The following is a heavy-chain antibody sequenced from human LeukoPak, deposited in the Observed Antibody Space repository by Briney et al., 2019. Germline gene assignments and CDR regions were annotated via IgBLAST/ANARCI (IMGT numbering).Heavy chain of an antibody. CDR1: GGSISTYY. V-gene: IGHV4-4*07. D-gene: IGHD3-9*01. Sequence: SETLSLTCTVSGGSISTYYWSWIRQPAEKGLEWIGRVSTSGTTQYNPSFKSRVTMSVDTSSNQFSLKLSSVTAADTAVYYCARGSYCDTLTGYYRGSFDSWGQGTLVTVSS. CDR2: VSTSGTT. J-gene: IGHJ4*02. CDR3: ARGSYCDTLTGYYRGSFDS.